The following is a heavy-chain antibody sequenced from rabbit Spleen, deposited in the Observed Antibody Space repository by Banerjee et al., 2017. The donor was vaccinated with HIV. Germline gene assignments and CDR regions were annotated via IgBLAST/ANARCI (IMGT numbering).Heavy chain of an antibody. CDR1: AFSFSDRDV. V-gene: IGHV1S45*01. Sequence: QEQLVESGGGLVQPGGSLKLSCKASAFSFSDRDVMCWVRQAPGKGLEWIACIDSGSSGFTYFANWAKGRFTISKTSSTTVTLQMTRLTAADTATYFCARDTSSSFSSYGMDLWGPGTLVTVS. CDR3: ARDTSSSFSSYGMDL. CDR2: IDSGSSGFT. J-gene: IGHJ6*01. D-gene: IGHD1-1*01.